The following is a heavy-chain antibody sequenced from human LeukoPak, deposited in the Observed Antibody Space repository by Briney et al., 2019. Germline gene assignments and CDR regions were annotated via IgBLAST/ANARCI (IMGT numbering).Heavy chain of an antibody. V-gene: IGHV3-21*01. CDR2: ITSSSSYI. CDR1: GFTFSTYN. D-gene: IGHD1-26*01. CDR3: ARFSRGELANY. Sequence: GGSLRLSCAASGFTFSTYNMNWVRQAPAKGLEWVSSITSSSSYIYYADSVKGRFTISRDNAKNSLYLQMNSLRAEDTAVYYCARFSRGELANYWGQGTLVIVSS. J-gene: IGHJ4*02.